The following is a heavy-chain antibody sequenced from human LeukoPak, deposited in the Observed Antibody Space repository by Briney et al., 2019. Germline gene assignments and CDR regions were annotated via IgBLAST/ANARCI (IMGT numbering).Heavy chain of an antibody. J-gene: IGHJ3*02. D-gene: IGHD3-10*01. CDR2: IIPILGIA. CDR1: GGTFSSYA. V-gene: IGHV1-69*04. Sequence: ASVKVSCKASGGTFSSYAISWVRQTPGQGLEWMGRIIPILGIANYAQKFQGRVTITADKSTSTAYMELSSLRSEDTAVYYCASPVGFKYGSDDFAIWGQGTLVTVSP. CDR3: ASPVGFKYGSDDFAI.